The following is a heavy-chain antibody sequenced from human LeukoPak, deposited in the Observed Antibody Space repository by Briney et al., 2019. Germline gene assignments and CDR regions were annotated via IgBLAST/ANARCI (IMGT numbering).Heavy chain of an antibody. CDR1: GGSVSSGSYY. CDR3: AREGLYGDYVWSLDY. CDR2: IYYSGST. J-gene: IGHJ4*02. V-gene: IGHV4-61*01. Sequence: PSETLSLTCTVSGGSVSSGSYYWSWIRQPPGKGREWIGYIYYSGSTNYNPSLKSRVTISVDTSKNQFSLKLSSVTAADTAVYYCAREGLYGDYVWSLDYWGQGTLVTVSS. D-gene: IGHD4-17*01.